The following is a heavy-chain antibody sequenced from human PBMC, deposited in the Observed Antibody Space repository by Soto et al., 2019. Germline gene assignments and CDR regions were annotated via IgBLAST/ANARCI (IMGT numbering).Heavy chain of an antibody. V-gene: IGHV3-7*01. CDR2: IKQDGSEK. J-gene: IGHJ6*02. CDR1: GFTFSSYW. Sequence: GGSLRLSCAASGFTFSSYWMSWVRQAPGKGLERVANIKQDGSEKYYVDSVKGRFTISRDNAKNSLYLQMNSLRAEDTAVYYCARERSYYDSSGYYMRYYYYGMDVWGQGTTVTVSS. D-gene: IGHD3-22*01. CDR3: ARERSYYDSSGYYMRYYYYGMDV.